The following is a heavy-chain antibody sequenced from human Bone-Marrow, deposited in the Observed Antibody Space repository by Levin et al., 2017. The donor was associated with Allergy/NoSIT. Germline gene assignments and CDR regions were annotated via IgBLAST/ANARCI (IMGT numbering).Heavy chain of an antibody. CDR1: GYSFSSYW. CDR3: ARHVGGYASGWSAP. J-gene: IGHJ5*02. V-gene: IGHV5-51*01. CDR2: IHPRDSDT. D-gene: IGHD6-19*01. Sequence: KVSCKGSGYSFSSYWIAWVRQMPGKGLEWMGIIHPRDSDTKYRSSFQGQVTISADKSTNTVYLQWSSLKASDTGIYYCARHVGGYASGWSAPWGQGTLVTVSS.